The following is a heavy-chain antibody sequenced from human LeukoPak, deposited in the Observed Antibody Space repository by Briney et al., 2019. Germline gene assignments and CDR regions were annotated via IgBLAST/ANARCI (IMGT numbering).Heavy chain of an antibody. CDR2: ISYDGSNK. CDR3: ARVCGGTSCNENYYYGMDV. D-gene: IGHD2-2*01. J-gene: IGHJ6*02. CDR1: GFTFSTYA. Sequence: GGSLRLSCAASGFTFSTYAMHWVRQGPGKGLEWVAVISYDGSNKYYADSVKGRFTISRDNSKNTLYLQMNSLRAEDTAVYYCARVCGGTSCNENYYYGMDVWGQGTTVTVSS. V-gene: IGHV3-30-3*01.